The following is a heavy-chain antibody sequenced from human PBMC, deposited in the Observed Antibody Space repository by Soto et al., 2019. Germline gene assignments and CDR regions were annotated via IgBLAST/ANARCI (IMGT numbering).Heavy chain of an antibody. V-gene: IGHV4-59*01. CDR1: GGSISSYY. Sequence: PSETLSLTCPVSGGSISSYYWSWIRQPPGKGLEWIGYTYYSGSTNYNPSLKSRVTISVDTSKNQFSLKLSSVTAADTAVYYCARVLHDYPFYCYYCGMDVWGQGATVTVSS. CDR2: TYYSGST. CDR3: ARVLHDYPFYCYYCGMDV. D-gene: IGHD4-17*01. J-gene: IGHJ6*02.